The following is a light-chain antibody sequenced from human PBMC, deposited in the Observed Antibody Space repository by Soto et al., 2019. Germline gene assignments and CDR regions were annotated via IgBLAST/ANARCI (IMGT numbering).Light chain of an antibody. V-gene: IGKV1-5*03. CDR1: QSISRW. CDR2: QAS. CDR3: HQYDPYST. J-gene: IGKJ1*01. Sequence: IQMYHSPSTLSVYDKDTVTITCRASQSISRWLAWYQQKPGKAPELLIYQASSLQIGVPSRFSGSGSGTDFSLTITSLEPDDFATCYGHQYDPYSTFGQGTKV.